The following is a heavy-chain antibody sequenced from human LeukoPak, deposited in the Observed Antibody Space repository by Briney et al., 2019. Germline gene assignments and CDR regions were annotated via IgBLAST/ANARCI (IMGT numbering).Heavy chain of an antibody. V-gene: IGHV4-39*07. Sequence: SETLSLTCTVSGGSISSSSYYWGWIRQPPGKGLEWIGSIYYSGSTYYNPSLKSRVTISVDTSKNQFSLKLSSVTAADTAVYYCARDGLAGRDYWGQGTLVTVSS. CDR2: IYYSGST. CDR1: GGSISSSSYY. J-gene: IGHJ4*02. D-gene: IGHD1-14*01. CDR3: ARDGLAGRDY.